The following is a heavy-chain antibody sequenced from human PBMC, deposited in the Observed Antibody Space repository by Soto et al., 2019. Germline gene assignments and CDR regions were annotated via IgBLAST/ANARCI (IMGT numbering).Heavy chain of an antibody. J-gene: IGHJ4*02. CDR3: VEYGGAAEY. CDR1: VFTFSSYW. D-gene: IGHD5-12*01. V-gene: IGHV3-7*03. Sequence: VGSLRLSCAASVFTFSSYWMGCVRQAPGKGLEWVANIQQDGSERHYGGSVKGRFTISRDNAKNSLYLQMNSLRAEDTAVYYCVEYGGAAEYWGQGTLVIVSS. CDR2: IQQDGSER.